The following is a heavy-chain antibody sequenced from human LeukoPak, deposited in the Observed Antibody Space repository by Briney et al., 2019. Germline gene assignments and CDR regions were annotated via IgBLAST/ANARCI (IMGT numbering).Heavy chain of an antibody. CDR2: ISGSGGSA. D-gene: IGHD6-19*01. CDR3: AKTIAVAGKTEYYYYGMDV. CDR1: GFTFSSYA. V-gene: IGHV3-23*01. Sequence: GGSLRLSCAASGFTFSSYAMSWVRQAPGKGLEWVSAISGSGGSAYYADSVKGRFTISRDSSKNTLYLQMNSLRAEDTAVYYCAKTIAVAGKTEYYYYGMDVWGQGTTVTVSS. J-gene: IGHJ6*02.